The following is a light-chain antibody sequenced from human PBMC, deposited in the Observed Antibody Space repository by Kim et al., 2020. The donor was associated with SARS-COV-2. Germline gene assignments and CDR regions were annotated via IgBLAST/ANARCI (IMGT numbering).Light chain of an antibody. CDR2: GKY. CDR1: SLRNYY. Sequence: AMGQTVRPTCQGDSLRNYYATWYQQRPGQAPVLVLYGKYNRPSGIPDRFSGSASGNTASLTITGAQAEDEADYYCNSRDSSGDHVVFGRGTQLTVL. V-gene: IGLV3-19*01. J-gene: IGLJ3*02. CDR3: NSRDSSGDHVV.